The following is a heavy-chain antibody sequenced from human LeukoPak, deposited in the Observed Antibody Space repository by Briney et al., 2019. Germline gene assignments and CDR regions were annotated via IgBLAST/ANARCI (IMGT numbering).Heavy chain of an antibody. V-gene: IGHV3-48*02. D-gene: IGHD2-15*01. CDR2: ISSRGGTT. CDR3: ARVQGECNATPCLLRYVAV. CDR1: GFMFSRYG. Sequence: GGSLRLSCAASGFMFSRYGMNWVRQAPGKGLEWVSYISSRGGTTYYADSVKGRLTMSRDNGKNLVFLQMEGLRDEDTAIYYCARVQGECNATPCLLRYVAVWGKGTTVSVSS. J-gene: IGHJ6*04.